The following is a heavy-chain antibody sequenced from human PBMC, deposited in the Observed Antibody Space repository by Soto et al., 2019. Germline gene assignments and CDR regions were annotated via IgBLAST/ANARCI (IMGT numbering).Heavy chain of an antibody. D-gene: IGHD4-17*01. V-gene: IGHV4-61*01. J-gene: IGHJ6*02. Sequence: PSETLSLTCTVSGGSVSSGSYYWSWIRQPPGKGLEWIGYIYYSGSTNYNPSLKSRITISVDTSKNQFSLKLSSVTAADTAVYYCATVNYGDWENGMDVWGQGTTVTVSS. CDR3: ATVNYGDWENGMDV. CDR2: IYYSGST. CDR1: GGSVSSGSYY.